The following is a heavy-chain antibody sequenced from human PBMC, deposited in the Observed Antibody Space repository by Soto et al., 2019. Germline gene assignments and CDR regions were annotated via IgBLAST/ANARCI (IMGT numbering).Heavy chain of an antibody. CDR2: IIPIFGTA. CDR3: AGTRGSNYDFLSGYTT. Sequence: QVQLVQSGAEVKKPGSSVKVSCKASGGTFSSYAISWVRQAPGQGLEWMGGIIPIFGTANYAQKFQGRVTITADESTSTAYMELSSLRSEDTAVYYCAGTRGSNYDFLSGYTTWGQGTLVTVSS. CDR1: GGTFSSYA. J-gene: IGHJ5*02. V-gene: IGHV1-69*01. D-gene: IGHD3-3*01.